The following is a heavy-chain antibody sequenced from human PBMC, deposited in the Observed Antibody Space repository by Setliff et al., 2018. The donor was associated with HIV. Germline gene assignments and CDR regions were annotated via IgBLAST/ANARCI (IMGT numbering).Heavy chain of an antibody. CDR1: GGSISTFY. Sequence: SETLSITCTVSGGSISTFYWSWIRQPPGKGLEWIGYIYYSGRTNYNPSLDSRVTMSVDTSKNQFSLKLSSVTAADTAVYYCARDVGEQLDVWGKGTTVTVSS. J-gene: IGHJ6*04. CDR3: ARDVGEQLDV. V-gene: IGHV4-59*01. CDR2: IYYSGRT.